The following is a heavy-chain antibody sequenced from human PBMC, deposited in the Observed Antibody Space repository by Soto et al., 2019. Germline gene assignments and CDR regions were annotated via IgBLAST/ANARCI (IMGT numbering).Heavy chain of an antibody. CDR3: ASRSPSSPYPTMFRFDT. V-gene: IGHV1-69*13. D-gene: IGHD3-10*02. Sequence: ASVKVSCKASGDTFSTYAINWVRQAPGQGLEWMGGIIPIFGTPNYAQKFQGRVTITADESTSTAYLELTSLRSEDTAVYYCASRSPSSPYPTMFRFDTWGQGTVVTVSS. CDR1: GDTFSTYA. J-gene: IGHJ5*02. CDR2: IIPIFGTP.